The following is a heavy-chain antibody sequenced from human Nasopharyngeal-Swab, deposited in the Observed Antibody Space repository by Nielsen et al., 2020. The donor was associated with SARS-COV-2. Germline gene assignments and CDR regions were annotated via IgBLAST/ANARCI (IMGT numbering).Heavy chain of an antibody. CDR3: AKAGASSGSYYHWFDS. CDR1: GFTFSNYA. D-gene: IGHD1-26*01. V-gene: IGHV3-23*01. CDR2: ISIGGGGTI. Sequence: GESLKISCAASGFTFSNYAMSWVRQAPGKGLEWVSVISIGGGGTIFYADSVKGRFTISRDNSKNTLFLQMNSLRVEDTAVYYCAKAGASSGSYYHWFDSWGQGTLVIVSS. J-gene: IGHJ5*01.